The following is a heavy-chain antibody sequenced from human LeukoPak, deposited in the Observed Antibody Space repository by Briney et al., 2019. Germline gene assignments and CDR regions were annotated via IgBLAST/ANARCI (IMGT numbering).Heavy chain of an antibody. J-gene: IGHJ4*02. CDR2: ISTSGSSV. D-gene: IGHD6-13*01. CDR3: AKSRPGTAIDY. V-gene: IGHV3-11*01. CDR1: GFTFSDYY. Sequence: GGSLRLSCAASGFTFSDYYMSWIRQAPGRGLKWVSYISTSGSSVYYADSVKGRFTISRDNAKNSLYLQMNSLRAEDTAVYYCAKSRPGTAIDYWGQGTLVTVSS.